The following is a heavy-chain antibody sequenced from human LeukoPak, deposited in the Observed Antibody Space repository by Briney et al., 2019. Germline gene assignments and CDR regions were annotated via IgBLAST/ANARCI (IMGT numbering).Heavy chain of an antibody. CDR3: ARDKVVGATYFDY. Sequence: PGGSLRLSCAASGFIFSSYWMSWVRQAPGKGLEWVANIIQDGSEKYYVDSVKGRFTISRDNAKNSLYLQMNSLRAEDTAVYYCARDKVVGATYFDYWGQGILVTVSS. V-gene: IGHV3-7*01. J-gene: IGHJ4*02. CDR1: GFIFSSYW. D-gene: IGHD1-26*01. CDR2: IIQDGSEK.